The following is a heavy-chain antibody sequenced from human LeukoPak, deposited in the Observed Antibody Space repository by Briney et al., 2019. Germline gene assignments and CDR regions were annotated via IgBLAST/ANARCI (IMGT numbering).Heavy chain of an antibody. CDR2: IWYDGSNK. J-gene: IGHJ4*02. CDR1: GFTFSSYG. V-gene: IGHV3-33*01. Sequence: GRSLRLPCAASGFTFSSYGMHWVRQAPGKGLEWVAVIWYDGSNKYYADSVKGRFTISRDNSKNTLYLQMNSLRAEDTAVYYCARDRFLDTAMVTGTPGIPPDYCGQGTLVTVSS. D-gene: IGHD5-18*01. CDR3: ARDRFLDTAMVTGTPGIPPDY.